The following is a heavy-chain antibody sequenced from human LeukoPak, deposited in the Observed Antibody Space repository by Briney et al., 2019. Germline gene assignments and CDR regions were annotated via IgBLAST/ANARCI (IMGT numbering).Heavy chain of an antibody. Sequence: GSLGPYCAASGFTFRSYEMNWDRQAPGKGVGWVSYISSSGSSIYYADSVNGRFTISRDNAKNSLYLQMNSLRAEDTAVYYCARDGSGWYVFDYWGQGTLVTVSS. CDR1: GFTFRSYE. J-gene: IGHJ4*02. V-gene: IGHV3-48*03. D-gene: IGHD6-19*01. CDR2: ISSSGSSI. CDR3: ARDGSGWYVFDY.